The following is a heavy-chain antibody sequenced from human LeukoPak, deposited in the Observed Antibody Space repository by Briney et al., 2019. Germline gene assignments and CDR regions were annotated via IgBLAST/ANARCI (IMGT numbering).Heavy chain of an antibody. CDR1: GYTFTGYY. CDR2: INPNSAGT. V-gene: IGHV1-2*02. Sequence: ASVKVSCKASGYTFTGYYVHWGRQAPGQGLGGMGGINPNSAGTQYAQKYRGRVTTTRDTSSNTACMELSTLKSDDTAVYYCATYSGPLGYWGQGTLVTVSS. CDR3: ATYSGPLGY. D-gene: IGHD6-19*01. J-gene: IGHJ4*02.